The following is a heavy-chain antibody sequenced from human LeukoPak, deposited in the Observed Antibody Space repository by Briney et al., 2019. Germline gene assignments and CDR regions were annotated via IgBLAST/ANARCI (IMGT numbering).Heavy chain of an antibody. D-gene: IGHD2-15*01. V-gene: IGHV3-23*01. J-gene: IGHJ4*02. Sequence: GGSLSLSCAVSGFTFSSYAMSWVRQAPGKGLEWVSAISGSGGTTYYADFVKGRSTSFRKTSKNTFYLQRTMPRADATVEYYCAKVVVALDYWGQGALVTVSS. CDR1: GFTFSSYA. CDR3: AKVVVALDY. CDR2: ISGSGGTT.